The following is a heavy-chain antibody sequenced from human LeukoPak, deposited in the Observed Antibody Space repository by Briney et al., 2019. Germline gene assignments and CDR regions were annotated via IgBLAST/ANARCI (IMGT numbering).Heavy chain of an antibody. CDR1: GFTFSSYS. Sequence: GGSLRLSCSASGFTFSSYSMNWVRQAPGKGLELGSSISSSSSYIYYADSVKGRSNISRDNAKNSLYLQMNSLRAEDTAVYYCARDYSTYEPFDYWGQGTLVTVSS. CDR2: ISSSSSYI. CDR3: ARDYSTYEPFDY. V-gene: IGHV3-21*01. D-gene: IGHD4-11*01. J-gene: IGHJ4*02.